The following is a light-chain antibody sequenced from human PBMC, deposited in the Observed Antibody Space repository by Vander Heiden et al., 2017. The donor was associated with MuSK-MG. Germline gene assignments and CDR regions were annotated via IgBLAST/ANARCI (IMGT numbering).Light chain of an antibody. J-gene: IGKJ3*01. CDR2: WAS. V-gene: IGKV4-1*01. CDR1: QSVLYSSNNKNF. CDR3: QQDDTTPFT. Sequence: DIVMTQSPDSLAVSLGERASINCKSSQSVLYSSNNKNFLAWYQHKPGQPPKLLLYWASSRQSGVPDRFSGSGSGTNFTLTISSLQAEDVAVYYCQQDDTTPFTFGHGTKVEIK.